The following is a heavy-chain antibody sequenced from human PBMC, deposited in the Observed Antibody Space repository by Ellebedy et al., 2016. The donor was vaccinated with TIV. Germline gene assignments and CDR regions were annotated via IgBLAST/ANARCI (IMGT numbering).Heavy chain of an antibody. D-gene: IGHD3-10*01. CDR1: NGSFIHYF. CDR3: ARARGQYLYGTGSYFTN. J-gene: IGHJ4*02. V-gene: IGHV4-34*01. CDR2: INASGTT. Sequence: MPSETLSLTCAVYNGSFIHYFWSWVRQPPGKGLAWIGEINASGTTTSNPSLKNRVTISVETPKRQFSLRLTSVTAADTAVYYCARARGQYLYGTGSYFTNWGQGEMVTVSS.